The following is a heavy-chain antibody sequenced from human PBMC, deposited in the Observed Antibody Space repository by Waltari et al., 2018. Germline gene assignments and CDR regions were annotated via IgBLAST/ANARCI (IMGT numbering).Heavy chain of an antibody. CDR3: ARGNGSGRPPYYYYMDV. CDR1: GGSISSGGYS. CDR2: IYHSGST. Sequence: QLQLQESGSGLVKPSQTLSLTCAVSGGSISSGGYSWSWIRQPPGKGLEWIGYIYHSGSTYYSPSSKSRVTISVDRSKNQFSLKLSAVTAADTAVYYCARGNGSGRPPYYYYMDVWGKGTTVTISS. V-gene: IGHV4-30-2*01. D-gene: IGHD3-10*01. J-gene: IGHJ6*03.